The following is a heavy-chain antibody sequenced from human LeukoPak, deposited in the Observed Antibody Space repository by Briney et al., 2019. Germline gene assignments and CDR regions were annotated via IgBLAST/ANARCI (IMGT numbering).Heavy chain of an antibody. CDR1: GYSFTSYW. CDR3: ARHVSYSSSWYAGHNWFDP. D-gene: IGHD6-13*01. Sequence: GESLKISCKGSGYSFTSYWISWVRQMPGKGLEWMGRIDPSDSYTNYSPSFQGHVTISADKSISTAYLQWSSLKVSDTAMYYCARHVSYSSSWYAGHNWFDPWGQGTLVTVSS. J-gene: IGHJ5*02. CDR2: IDPSDSYT. V-gene: IGHV5-10-1*01.